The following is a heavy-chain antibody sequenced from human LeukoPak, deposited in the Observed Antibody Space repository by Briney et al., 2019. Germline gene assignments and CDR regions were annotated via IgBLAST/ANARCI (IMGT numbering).Heavy chain of an antibody. J-gene: IGHJ4*02. Sequence: GGPLRLSCAASGFTFSTFWMTWVRQAPGKGLEWLANIKEDGSETYYVDSVKGRFTISRDNAKSSLYLQMNTLRFEDTAVYYCARDGPRSGESSYDYWGQGTLVTVSS. D-gene: IGHD2-15*01. CDR3: ARDGPRSGESSYDY. CDR2: IKEDGSET. CDR1: GFTFSTFW. V-gene: IGHV3-7*05.